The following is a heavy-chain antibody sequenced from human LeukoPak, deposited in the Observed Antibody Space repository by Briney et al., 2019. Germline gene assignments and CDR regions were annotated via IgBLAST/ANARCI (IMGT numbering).Heavy chain of an antibody. D-gene: IGHD3-10*01. CDR2: ITSSGSGRST. CDR1: GFTFTSYA. Sequence: PGGSLRLSCAASGFTFTSYAMSWVRQAPGKGLEWVSTITSSGSGRSTYYADSVKGRFTISRDKSKNALYLQMNSLRAEDTAIYYCAKDPKGYYGSGSYCDYWGQGTLVTVSS. V-gene: IGHV3-23*01. J-gene: IGHJ4*02. CDR3: AKDPKGYYGSGSYCDY.